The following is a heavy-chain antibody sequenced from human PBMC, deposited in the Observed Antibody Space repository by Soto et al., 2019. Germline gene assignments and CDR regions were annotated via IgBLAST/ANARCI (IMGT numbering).Heavy chain of an antibody. J-gene: IGHJ4*02. CDR3: ARLASSESLLANYYDISGYYHPRDY. CDR2: IIPIFGTA. Sequence: QVQLVQSGAEVKKPGSSVKVSCKASGGTFSSYAISWVRQAPGQGLEWMGGIIPIFGTANYAQKFQGRVKITADKSTSTAYMELSSLRSADTAVYYCARLASSESLLANYYDISGYYHPRDYWGPGTLVTVSS. CDR1: GGTFSSYA. D-gene: IGHD3-22*01. V-gene: IGHV1-69*06.